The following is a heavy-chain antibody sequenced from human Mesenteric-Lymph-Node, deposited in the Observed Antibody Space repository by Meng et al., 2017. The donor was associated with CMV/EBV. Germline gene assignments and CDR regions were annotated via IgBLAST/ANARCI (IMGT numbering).Heavy chain of an antibody. CDR1: GYTFTSYY. V-gene: IGHV1-2*06. CDR2: INPNSGGT. D-gene: IGHD1-1*01. CDR3: ARDFGTTTGPFDY. Sequence: KASGYTFTSYYMHWVRQAPGQGLEWMGRINPNSGGTNYAQKFQGRVTMTRDTSISTAYMELSRLRSDDTAVYYCARDFGTTTGPFDYWGQGTLVTVSS. J-gene: IGHJ4*02.